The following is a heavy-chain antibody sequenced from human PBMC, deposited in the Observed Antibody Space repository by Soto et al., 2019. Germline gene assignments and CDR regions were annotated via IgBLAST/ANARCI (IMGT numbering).Heavy chain of an antibody. CDR1: GYTFTIYG. D-gene: IGHD3-3*01. J-gene: IGHJ6*03. V-gene: IGHV1-18*01. CDR3: ARTYYDFWSGYLSLNYYYCYMDV. CDR2: ISAYNGNT. Sequence: GASVKVSCKASGYTFTIYGSSWVRQAPGQGLEWMGWISAYNGNTNYAQKLQGRVTMTTDTSTSTAYMELRSLRSDDTAVYYCARTYYDFWSGYLSLNYYYCYMDVWGKGTTLTVSS.